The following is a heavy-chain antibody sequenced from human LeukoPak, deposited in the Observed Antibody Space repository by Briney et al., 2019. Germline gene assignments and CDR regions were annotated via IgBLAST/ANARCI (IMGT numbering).Heavy chain of an antibody. Sequence: PSETLSLTCAVYGGSFSGYYWSWIRQPPGKGLEWIGEINHSGSTNYNPSLKSRVTISVDTSKNQFSLKLSSVTAADTAVYYCASYYYDSSGYYYRDYWGQGTLVTVSS. CDR2: INHSGST. D-gene: IGHD3-22*01. J-gene: IGHJ4*02. V-gene: IGHV4-34*01. CDR3: ASYYYDSSGYYYRDY. CDR1: GGSFSGYY.